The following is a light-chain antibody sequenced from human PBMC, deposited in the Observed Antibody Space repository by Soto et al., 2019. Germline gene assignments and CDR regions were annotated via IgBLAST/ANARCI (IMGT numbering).Light chain of an antibody. CDR2: GAS. J-gene: IGKJ1*01. CDR3: QQYGSSTGT. CDR1: QSVSSYY. Sequence: EIVLTQSPGTLSLSPGKRATLSCRASQSVSSYYLAWYQQKPGQAPRLLIYGASSRATGIPDRFSGSGSGTDFTLTISRLEPEDFAVYYCQQYGSSTGTFGQGTKVDIK. V-gene: IGKV3-20*01.